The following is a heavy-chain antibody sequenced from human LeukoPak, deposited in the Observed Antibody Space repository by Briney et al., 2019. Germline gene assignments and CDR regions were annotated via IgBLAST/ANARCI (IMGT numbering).Heavy chain of an antibody. CDR3: ARGVRIYCSGGSCYSDYYYYMDV. CDR2: MNPNSGNT. J-gene: IGHJ6*03. CDR1: GYTFTSYD. Sequence: ASVKVSCKASGYTFTSYDINWVRQATGQGLEWMGWMNPNSGNTGYAQKFQGRVAITRNTSISTAYMELSSLRSEDTAVYYCARGVRIYCSGGSCYSDYYYYMDVWGKGATVTVSS. D-gene: IGHD2-15*01. V-gene: IGHV1-8*03.